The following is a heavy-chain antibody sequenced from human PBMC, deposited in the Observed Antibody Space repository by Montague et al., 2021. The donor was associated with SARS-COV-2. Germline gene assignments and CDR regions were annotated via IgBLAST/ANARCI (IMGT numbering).Heavy chain of an antibody. J-gene: IGHJ6*02. D-gene: IGHD3-9*01. CDR3: ARTYYDILTGRDHGMAV. CDR2: IDWDDDK. CDR1: GFSLSTSGMC. V-gene: IGHV2-70*11. Sequence: PALVKPTQTLTLTCTFSGFSLSTSGMCVSWIRQPPGKALEWLARIDWDDDKYYSTSLKTRLTISKDTSKNQVVLTMTNMDPVDTATYYCARTYYDILTGRDHGMAVWGPGTTVSVTS.